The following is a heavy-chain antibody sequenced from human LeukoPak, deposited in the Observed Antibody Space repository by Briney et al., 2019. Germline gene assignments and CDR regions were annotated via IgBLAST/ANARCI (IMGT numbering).Heavy chain of an antibody. CDR3: ARDNPYWSSRWYEGNFDY. D-gene: IGHD6-13*01. J-gene: IGHJ4*02. Sequence: GASVKVSCKASGYTFTSYGISWVRQAPGQGLEWMGWINPNSGGTNYAQKFQGRVTMTRDTSISTAYMELSRLRSDGTAVYFCARDNPYWSSRWYEGNFDYWGQGTLVTVSS. V-gene: IGHV1-2*02. CDR2: INPNSGGT. CDR1: GYTFTSYG.